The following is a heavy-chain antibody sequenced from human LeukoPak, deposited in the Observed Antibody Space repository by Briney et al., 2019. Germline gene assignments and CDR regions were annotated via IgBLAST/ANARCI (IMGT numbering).Heavy chain of an antibody. D-gene: IGHD3-22*01. CDR3: ARDWADYYDSSGYFRAFDI. V-gene: IGHV3-21*01. CDR1: GFTFSSYS. Sequence: RTGGSLRLSCAASGFTFSSYSMNWVRQAPGKGLEWVSSISSSSYIYYADSVKGRFTISRDNAKNSLYLQMNSLRAEDTAVYYCARDWADYYDSSGYFRAFDIWGQGTMATVSS. CDR2: ISSSSYI. J-gene: IGHJ3*02.